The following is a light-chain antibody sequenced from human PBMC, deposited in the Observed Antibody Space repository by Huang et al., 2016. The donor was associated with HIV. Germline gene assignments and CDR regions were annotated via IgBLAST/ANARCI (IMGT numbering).Light chain of an antibody. V-gene: IGKV1-33*01. CDR1: RHIYSY. CDR3: QQYDSLPRT. Sequence: DIQMTQSPSSLSASIGDRVTITCRASRHIYSYLNWYQHRPGKDPKLLIYDAANLEVGVPSRFRGSGSGRNFTLIISSLQPEDFATYYCQQYDSLPRTFGPGTKV. J-gene: IGKJ3*01. CDR2: DAA.